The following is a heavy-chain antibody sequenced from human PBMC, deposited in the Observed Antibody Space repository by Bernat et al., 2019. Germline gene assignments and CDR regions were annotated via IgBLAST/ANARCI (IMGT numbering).Heavy chain of an antibody. CDR1: GFTFSSYA. Sequence: EVQLLESGGGLVQPGGSLRLSCAASGFTFSSYAMSWVRQAPGKGLEWVGFIRSKAYGGTTEYAASVKGRFTISRDDSKSIAYLQMNSLKTEDTAVYYCTRRGYSYVGDYWGQGTLVTVSS. CDR3: TRRGYSYVGDY. D-gene: IGHD5-18*01. J-gene: IGHJ4*02. CDR2: IRSKAYGGTT. V-gene: IGHV3-49*04.